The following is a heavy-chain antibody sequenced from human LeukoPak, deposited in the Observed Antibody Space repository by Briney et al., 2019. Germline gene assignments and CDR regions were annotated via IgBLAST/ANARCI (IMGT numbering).Heavy chain of an antibody. CDR1: GFTLSTYW. V-gene: IGHV3-74*01. J-gene: IGHJ4*02. Sequence: GGSLRLSCVASGFTLSTYWMHWVRQAPGKGLVWVSRINGDGRETTYGDSVKGRFTISRDNAKSTLFLQMNSLRAEDTAVFYCARGGPGAYFDYWGQGTLVTVSS. CDR2: INGDGRET. CDR3: ARGGPGAYFDY. D-gene: IGHD1-14*01.